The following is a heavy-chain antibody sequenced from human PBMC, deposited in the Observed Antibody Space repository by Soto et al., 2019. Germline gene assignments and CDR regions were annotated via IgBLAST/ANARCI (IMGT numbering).Heavy chain of an antibody. D-gene: IGHD3-16*01. Sequence: GASVKVSCKASGYTFTGYYIHWVRQAPGQGLEWMGWTNPSNGGTNYAQKFQGRVTMTRDTPLSIGYMELTTLRSDDTAVFYCAREVGGGRQYYFDSWGLGILVTVSS. CDR1: GYTFTGYY. CDR3: AREVGGGRQYYFDS. CDR2: TNPSNGGT. J-gene: IGHJ4*02. V-gene: IGHV1-2*02.